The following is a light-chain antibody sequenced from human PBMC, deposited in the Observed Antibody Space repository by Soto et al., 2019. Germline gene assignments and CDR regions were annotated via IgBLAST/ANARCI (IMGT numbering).Light chain of an antibody. CDR3: QSYDSSLSGWV. J-gene: IGLJ3*02. V-gene: IGLV1-40*01. CDR2: GNS. CDR1: SSNIGAGYD. Sequence: QSALTQPPSVSGAPGQRVTISCTGSSSNIGAGYDVLWYQQLPGTAPKLLIYGNSNRPSGVPDRFSGSKSGTSASLAITGLQAEDEADYYCQSYDSSLSGWVFGGGTQLTVL.